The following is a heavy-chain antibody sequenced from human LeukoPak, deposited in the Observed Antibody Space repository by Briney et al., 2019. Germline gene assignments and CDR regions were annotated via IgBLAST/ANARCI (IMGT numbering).Heavy chain of an antibody. D-gene: IGHD3-22*01. CDR3: ARAPLYSSGYYIY. CDR1: GFTFSTYSM. Sequence: GSLRLSCAASGFTFSTYSMNWVRQPPGKGLEWIGEIYHSGSTNYNPSLKGRVTISVDKSKNQFSLKLSSVTAADTAVYYCARAPLYSSGYYIYWGQGTLVTVSS. J-gene: IGHJ4*02. V-gene: IGHV4-4*02. CDR2: IYHSGST.